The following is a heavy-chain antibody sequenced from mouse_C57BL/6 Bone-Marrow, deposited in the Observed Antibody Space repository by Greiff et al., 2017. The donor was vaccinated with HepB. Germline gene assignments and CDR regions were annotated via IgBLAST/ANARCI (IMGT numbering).Heavy chain of an antibody. CDR3: TITTVVALYWYFDV. CDR1: GFNIKDDY. Sequence: EVKLMESGAELVRPGASVKLSCTASGFNIKDDYMHWVKQRPEQGLEWIGWIDPENGDTEYASKFQGKATITADTSSNTAYLQLSSLTSEDTAVYYCTITTVVALYWYFDVWGTGTTVTVSS. CDR2: IDPENGDT. J-gene: IGHJ1*03. D-gene: IGHD1-1*01. V-gene: IGHV14-4*01.